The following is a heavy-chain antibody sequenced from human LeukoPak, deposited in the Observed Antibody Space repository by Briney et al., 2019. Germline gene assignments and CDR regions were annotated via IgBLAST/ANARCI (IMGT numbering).Heavy chain of an antibody. J-gene: IGHJ4*02. V-gene: IGHV5-51*01. CDR3: ARHLSDITSSPNY. Sequence: GESLKISCKGSGYSFSSYWIAWVRQMPVKGLEWMGVIYPRDSRTTYSPSFQDQVTISADKSISTDYLQWNSLKASDTAMYYCARHLSDITSSPNYWGPGTLVTVSS. CDR2: IYPRDSRT. CDR1: GYSFSSYW. D-gene: IGHD2-2*01.